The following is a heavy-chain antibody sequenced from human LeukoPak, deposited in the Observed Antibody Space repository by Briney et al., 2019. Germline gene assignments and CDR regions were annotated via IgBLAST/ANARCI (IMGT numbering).Heavy chain of an antibody. V-gene: IGHV4-59*01. Sequence: PSETLSLTCSVSGASISSYYWTWLRQPPGKGLEWIGYIYNSGSTNNNPSLKGRVTITVDTSKNQFSLRLSAVTAADTAVYYCARFRGTVFDYWGQGTLVTVSS. CDR1: GASISSYY. CDR3: ARFRGTVFDY. J-gene: IGHJ4*02. CDR2: IYNSGST. D-gene: IGHD3-16*01.